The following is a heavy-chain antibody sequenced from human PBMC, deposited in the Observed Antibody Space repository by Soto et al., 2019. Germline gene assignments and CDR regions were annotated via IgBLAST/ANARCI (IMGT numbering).Heavy chain of an antibody. CDR2: IIPILGMA. V-gene: IGHV1-69*02. Sequence: QVQLVQSGAEVKKPGSSVKVSCKASGGTFSSYTISWLRRAPGQGLEWMGRIIPILGMANYAQKFQGRGTMTADKSTSTAYMELSSLRSEDTAVYYCARSYCSGGRCYSDYWGQGTLVTVSS. CDR3: ARSYCSGGRCYSDY. CDR1: GGTFSSYT. D-gene: IGHD2-15*01. J-gene: IGHJ4*02.